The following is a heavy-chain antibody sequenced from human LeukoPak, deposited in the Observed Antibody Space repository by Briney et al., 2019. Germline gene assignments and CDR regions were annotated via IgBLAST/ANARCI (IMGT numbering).Heavy chain of an antibody. V-gene: IGHV4-4*07. CDR3: ARDSSSSGWLDY. CDR2: IYTSGST. CDR1: GGSISSYY. J-gene: IGHJ4*02. D-gene: IGHD6-6*01. Sequence: SESLSLTCTVSGGSISSYYWSWIRQPAGKGLEWIGRIYTSGSTNYNPSLKSRVTMSVDTSKNQFSLKLSSVTAADTAVYYCARDSSSSGWLDYWGQGTLVTVSS.